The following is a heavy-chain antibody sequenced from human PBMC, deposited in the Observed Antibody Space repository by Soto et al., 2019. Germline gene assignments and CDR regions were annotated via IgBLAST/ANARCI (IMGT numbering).Heavy chain of an antibody. D-gene: IGHD3-22*01. Sequence: EVQLLESGGGLVQPGGSLRLSCAASGFTFSSYAMSWVRQAPGKGLEWVSAISGSGGSTYYADSVKGRFTISRDNSKNTLYLQMNSLRAEDTAVYYCAKDREFRLIVVPFGDYGMDVWGQGTTVTVSS. CDR1: GFTFSSYA. CDR3: AKDREFRLIVVPFGDYGMDV. CDR2: ISGSGGST. J-gene: IGHJ6*02. V-gene: IGHV3-23*01.